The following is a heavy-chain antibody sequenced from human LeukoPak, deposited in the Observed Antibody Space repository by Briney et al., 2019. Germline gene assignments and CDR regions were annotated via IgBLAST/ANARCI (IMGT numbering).Heavy chain of an antibody. V-gene: IGHV1-46*01. Sequence: GASVKVSCKASGYTLTSYYMHWVRQAPGQGLEWMGIIYPSGGSTSYAQKFQGRVAMTRDTSTSTVYMELSSLRSEDTAVYYCARDLAPSIAARFYYGMDVWGQGTTVTVSS. J-gene: IGHJ6*02. D-gene: IGHD6-6*01. CDR1: GYTLTSYY. CDR2: IYPSGGST. CDR3: ARDLAPSIAARFYYGMDV.